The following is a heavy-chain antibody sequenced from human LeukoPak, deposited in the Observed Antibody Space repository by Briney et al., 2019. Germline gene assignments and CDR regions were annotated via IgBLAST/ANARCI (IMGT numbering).Heavy chain of an antibody. D-gene: IGHD6-19*01. CDR2: ISYDGSNK. CDR3: ARDRRGITVAGTDY. CDR1: GFTFSSYA. J-gene: IGHJ4*02. Sequence: PGGSLRLSCAASGFTFSSYAMHWVRQAPGKGLEWVAVISYDGSNKYYADSVTGRFTISRDNSKNTLYLQMNSLRPEDTAVYYCARDRRGITVAGTDYWGQGTLVTVSS. V-gene: IGHV3-30*04.